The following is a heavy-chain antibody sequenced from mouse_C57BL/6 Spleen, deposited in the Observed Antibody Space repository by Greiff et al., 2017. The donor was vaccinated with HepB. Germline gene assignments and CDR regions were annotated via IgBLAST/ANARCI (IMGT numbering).Heavy chain of an antibody. CDR1: GYSITSGYY. J-gene: IGHJ1*03. V-gene: IGHV3-6*01. Sequence: EVQLQQSGPGLVKPSQSLSLTCSVPGYSITSGYYWNWIRQFPGNKLEWMGYISYDGSNNYNPSLKNRISITRDTSKNQFFLKLNSVTTEDTATYYCAIYDGYYWYFDVWGTGTTVTVSS. CDR2: ISYDGSN. D-gene: IGHD2-3*01. CDR3: AIYDGYYWYFDV.